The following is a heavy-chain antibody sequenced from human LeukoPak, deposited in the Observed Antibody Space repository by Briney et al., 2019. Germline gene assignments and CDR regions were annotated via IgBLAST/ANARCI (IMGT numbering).Heavy chain of an antibody. CDR3: ASPGAVRNHDEPFDY. D-gene: IGHD1-14*01. V-gene: IGHV1-69*13. CDR2: IIPIFGTA. Sequence: EASVKVSCKASGGTFSSYAISWVRQAPGQGLEWMGGIIPIFGTANYAQKFQGRVTITADESTSTAYMELSSLRSEDTAVYYCASPGAVRNHDEPFDYWGQGTLVAVSS. J-gene: IGHJ4*02. CDR1: GGTFSSYA.